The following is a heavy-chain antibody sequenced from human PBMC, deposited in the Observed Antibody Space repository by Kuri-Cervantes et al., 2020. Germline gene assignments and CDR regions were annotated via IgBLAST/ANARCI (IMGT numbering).Heavy chain of an antibody. CDR3: ARVGIAVAGRQYFQH. Sequence: SVKVSCKASGYTFTSYGISWVRQAPGQGLEWMGGIIPIFGTANYAQKFQGRVTITADKSTSTAYMELSSLRSEDTAVYYCARVGIAVAGRQYFQHWGQGTLVTVSS. CDR1: GYTFTSYG. CDR2: IIPIFGTA. D-gene: IGHD6-19*01. J-gene: IGHJ1*01. V-gene: IGHV1-69*06.